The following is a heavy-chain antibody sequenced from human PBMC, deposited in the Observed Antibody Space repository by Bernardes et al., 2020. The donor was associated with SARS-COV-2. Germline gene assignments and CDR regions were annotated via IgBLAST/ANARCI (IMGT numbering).Heavy chain of an antibody. CDR1: GGSISSSSDY. J-gene: IGHJ5*02. Sequence: ETLSLTCTVSGGSISSSSDYWGWIRQPPGKGLEWIGSIYYSGSTYYNPSLKSRVTISVDTSKKQLSLKLSSVPDADTAVYYCARHHPGFLEWTNWFDPWGQGTLVTVSS. V-gene: IGHV4-39*01. CDR3: ARHHPGFLEWTNWFDP. D-gene: IGHD3-3*01. CDR2: IYYSGST.